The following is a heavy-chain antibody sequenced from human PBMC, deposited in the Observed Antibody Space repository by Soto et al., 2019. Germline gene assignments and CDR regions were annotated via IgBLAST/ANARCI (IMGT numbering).Heavy chain of an antibody. CDR1: GFTFSTYS. CDR3: ARCASGGYDNYYAMDV. D-gene: IGHD2-15*01. CDR2: ISGRGSAI. V-gene: IGHV3-48*02. J-gene: IGHJ6*02. Sequence: EVQLVESGGGLVQPGGSLRLSCAASGFTFSTYSLTWVRQAPGKGLEWVSYISGRGSAIYYADSVKGRFTISRDNAKNSLYLQLNSLRDEDTAVYYWARCASGGYDNYYAMDVWGQGPPVTVSS.